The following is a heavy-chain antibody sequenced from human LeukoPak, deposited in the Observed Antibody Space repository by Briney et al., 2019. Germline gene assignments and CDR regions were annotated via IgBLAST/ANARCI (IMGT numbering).Heavy chain of an antibody. CDR1: GGTFSSYA. V-gene: IGHV1-69*05. Sequence: SVKVSCKASGGTFSSYAISWVRQAPGQGLEWMGGIIPIFGTANYAQKFQGRVTITTDESTSTAYMELSSLRSEDMAVYYCARVSSWYQGWFDPWGQGTLVTVSS. J-gene: IGHJ5*02. CDR2: IIPIFGTA. D-gene: IGHD6-13*01. CDR3: ARVSSWYQGWFDP.